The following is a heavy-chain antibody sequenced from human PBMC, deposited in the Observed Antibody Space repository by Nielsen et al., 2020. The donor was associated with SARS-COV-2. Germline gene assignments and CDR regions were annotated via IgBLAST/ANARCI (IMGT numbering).Heavy chain of an antibody. V-gene: IGHV3-7*01. CDR2: IKQDGSEK. J-gene: IGHJ4*02. CDR3: ASCPFSGGDLYFDY. CDR1: GFTFDDYA. Sequence: GGSLRLSCAASGFTFDDYAMHWVRQAPGKGLEWVANIKQDGSEKYYVDSVKGRFTISSDNAKNSLYLQMNSLRDEDTAVYYCASCPFSGGDLYFDYWGQGTLVTVSS. D-gene: IGHD2-21*02.